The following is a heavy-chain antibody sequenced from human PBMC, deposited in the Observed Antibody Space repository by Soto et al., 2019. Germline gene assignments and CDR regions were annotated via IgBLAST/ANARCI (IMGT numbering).Heavy chain of an antibody. CDR2: IFSNDEK. CDR3: ARTGDFWWFDP. CDR1: GFSLSNARMG. D-gene: IGHD3-3*01. J-gene: IGHJ5*02. V-gene: IGHV2-26*01. Sequence: QVTLKESGPVLVKPTETLTLTCTVSGFSLSNARMGVSWIRQPPGKALEWLAHIFSNDEKSYSTSLKSRLIISKDTSKSQVVLTMTNMDPVDTATYYCARTGDFWWFDPWGHVTLVTVSS.